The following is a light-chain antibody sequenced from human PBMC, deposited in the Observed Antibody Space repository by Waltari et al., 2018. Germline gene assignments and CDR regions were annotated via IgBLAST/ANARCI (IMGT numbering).Light chain of an antibody. J-gene: IGKJ1*01. Sequence: EIVLTQSPATLSVSPGERATLSCRASQTLSADLAWYQHKPGLPPGLLIYYASNRATGIPARFSGSGSGTDFTLSISSLEPEDFAVYYCQQRNKWPRTFGQGTKVEIK. CDR2: YAS. CDR3: QQRNKWPRT. CDR1: QTLSAD. V-gene: IGKV3-11*01.